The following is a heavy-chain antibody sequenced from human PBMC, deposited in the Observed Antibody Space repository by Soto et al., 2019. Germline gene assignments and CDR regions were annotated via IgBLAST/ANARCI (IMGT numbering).Heavy chain of an antibody. D-gene: IGHD5-18*01. CDR1: GFTFNTYA. V-gene: IGHV3-23*05. Sequence: EVQLLESGGGLVQPGGSLRLSCAASGFTFNTYAMSWVRQAPGKGLEWVSAIGSDGTAIQYADSVKGRFTISKDNSKDTLSLQMSSLRVEDTAMYYCARGGPYNYGPRGSRVADFWGQGTLVTVSS. CDR2: IGSDGTAI. CDR3: ARGGPYNYGPRGSRVADF. J-gene: IGHJ4*02.